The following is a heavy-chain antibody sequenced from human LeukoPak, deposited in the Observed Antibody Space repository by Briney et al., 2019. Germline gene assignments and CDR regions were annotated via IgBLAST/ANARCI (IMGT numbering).Heavy chain of an antibody. J-gene: IGHJ5*02. Sequence: GSLRLSCAASGFTFNDYYMSWIRQAPGKGLEWLSYVNIGGTNTHYADSVKGRFTISRDNAKKSLYLEMNNLRAEDTAVYYCATDGAGFDTWGQGVLVTVSS. CDR1: GFTFNDYY. CDR2: VNIGGTNT. CDR3: ATDGAGFDT. V-gene: IGHV3-11*01.